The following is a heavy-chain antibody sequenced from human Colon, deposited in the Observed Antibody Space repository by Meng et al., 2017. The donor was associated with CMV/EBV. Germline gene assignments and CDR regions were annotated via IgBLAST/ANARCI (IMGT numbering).Heavy chain of an antibody. Sequence: QVELVQAVAERKKPGASVNVSCKTSCYTFTNFCISWVRQAPGQGVEWMAYISPYNGDTNYAQRFQGRVALTTDTSTSMVYMELGSLTSDDTAMYYCARERARGGDWGQGTLVTVSS. CDR2: ISPYNGDT. CDR3: ARERARGGD. V-gene: IGHV1-18*01. CDR1: CYTFTNFC. J-gene: IGHJ4*02.